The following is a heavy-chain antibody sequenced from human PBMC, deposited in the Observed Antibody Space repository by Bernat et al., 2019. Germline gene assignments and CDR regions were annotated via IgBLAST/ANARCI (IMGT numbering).Heavy chain of an antibody. CDR3: ARCPPGYSSSWNDY. V-gene: IGHV3-48*03. Sequence: EVQLVESGGGLVQPGGSLRLSCAASGFTFSSYEFNWVRQAPGKGLEWVSYISSSGSAIYYADSVKGRFTISRDNAKNSLYLQMNSRRAEDTAVYYCARCPPGYSSSWNDYWGQGTLVTVSS. D-gene: IGHD6-13*01. CDR1: GFTFSSYE. J-gene: IGHJ4*02. CDR2: ISSSGSAI.